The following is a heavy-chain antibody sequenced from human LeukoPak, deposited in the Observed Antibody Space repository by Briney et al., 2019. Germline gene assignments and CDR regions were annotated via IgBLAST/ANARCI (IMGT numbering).Heavy chain of an antibody. V-gene: IGHV1-2*02. CDR3: ARVAAVAGHFDY. D-gene: IGHD6-19*01. CDR1: GYTFTGYY. J-gene: IGHJ4*02. CDR2: INPNSGGT. Sequence: GASVKVSCKASGYTFTGYYMHWVRQAPGQGLEWMGWINPNSGGTNYAQRFQGRVTMTRDTSISTAYMELSRLRSDDTAVYYCARVAAVAGHFDYWGQGTLVTVSS.